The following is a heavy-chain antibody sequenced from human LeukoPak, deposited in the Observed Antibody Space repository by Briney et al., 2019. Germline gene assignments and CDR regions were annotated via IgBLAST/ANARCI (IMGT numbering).Heavy chain of an antibody. D-gene: IGHD6-13*01. Sequence: PSETLSLTCAVYGGSFSGYYWSWIRQPPGKGLEWLGEINHSGSTNYNPSLKSRVTISVDTSKNQFSLKLSSVTAADTAVYYCARFSSNPSRIRLKNWFDPWGQGTLVTVSS. V-gene: IGHV4-34*01. J-gene: IGHJ5*02. CDR3: ARFSSNPSRIRLKNWFDP. CDR1: GGSFSGYY. CDR2: INHSGST.